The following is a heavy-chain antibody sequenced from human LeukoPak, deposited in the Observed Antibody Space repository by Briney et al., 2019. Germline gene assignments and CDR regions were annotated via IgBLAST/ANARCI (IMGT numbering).Heavy chain of an antibody. V-gene: IGHV4-39*01. CDR2: INHSGST. Sequence: PSETLSLTCTVSGGSISSGSYYWSWIRQPPGKGLEWIGEINHSGSTNYNPSLKSRVTISVDTSKNQFSLKLSSVTAADTAVYYCARHFMAVVVPAAILGAFDIWGQGTMVTVSS. CDR3: ARHFMAVVVPAAILGAFDI. J-gene: IGHJ3*02. CDR1: GGSISSGSYY. D-gene: IGHD2-2*01.